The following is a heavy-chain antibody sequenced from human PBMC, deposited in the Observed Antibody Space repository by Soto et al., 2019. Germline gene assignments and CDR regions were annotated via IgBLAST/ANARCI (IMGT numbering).Heavy chain of an antibody. CDR1: GGTFSSYA. D-gene: IGHD2-2*01. V-gene: IGHV1-69*01. J-gene: IGHJ6*02. CDR3: ASVYCSSTSCYAAPVGYGMDV. Sequence: QVQLVQSGAEVKKPGSSVKVSCKASGGTFSSYAISWVRQAPGQGLEWMGGIIPIFGTANYAQKFQGRVTITADESTSTAYMELSRLRSEDTAVYYCASVYCSSTSCYAAPVGYGMDVWGQGTTVTVSS. CDR2: IIPIFGTA.